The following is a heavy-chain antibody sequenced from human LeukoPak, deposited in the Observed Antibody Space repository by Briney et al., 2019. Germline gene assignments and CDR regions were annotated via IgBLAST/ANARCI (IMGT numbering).Heavy chain of an antibody. V-gene: IGHV3-7*03. J-gene: IGHJ4*02. CDR3: AKDLWKGHMITFGGVMTEGY. CDR2: IKQDGSEK. Sequence: GGSLRLSCAASGFTFSSYWMSWVRQAPGKGLEWVANIKQDGSEKYYVDSVKGRFTISRDNAKNSLFLQMNSLRAEDTAVYYCAKDLWKGHMITFGGVMTEGYWGQGTLVTVSS. D-gene: IGHD3-16*01. CDR1: GFTFSSYW.